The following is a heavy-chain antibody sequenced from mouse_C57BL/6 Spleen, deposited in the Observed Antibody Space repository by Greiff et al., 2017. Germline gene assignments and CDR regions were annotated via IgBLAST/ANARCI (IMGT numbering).Heavy chain of an antibody. CDR1: GYTFTSYW. CDR2: IDPSDSYT. Sequence: VQLQQPGAELVMPGASVKLSCKASGYTFTSYWMHWVKQRPGQGLEWIGEIDPSDSYTNYNQKFKGKSTLTVDKSSSTAYMQLSSLTSEDSAVYYCARSLYGYDYAMDYWGQGTSVTVSS. D-gene: IGHD2-2*01. J-gene: IGHJ4*01. CDR3: ARSLYGYDYAMDY. V-gene: IGHV1-69*01.